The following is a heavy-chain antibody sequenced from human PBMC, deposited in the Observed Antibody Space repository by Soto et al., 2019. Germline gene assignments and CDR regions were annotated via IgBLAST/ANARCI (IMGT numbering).Heavy chain of an antibody. J-gene: IGHJ6*02. CDR3: ANAGYSDYYYYGMDV. V-gene: IGHV3-23*01. D-gene: IGHD3-22*01. Sequence: GGSLRLSCAASGFTFSSYAMSWVRQAPGKGLEWVSAISGSGGSTYYADSVKGRFTISRDNSKNTLYLQMNSLRAEDTAVYYCANAGYSDYYYYGMDVWGQGTTVTVSS. CDR1: GFTFSSYA. CDR2: ISGSGGST.